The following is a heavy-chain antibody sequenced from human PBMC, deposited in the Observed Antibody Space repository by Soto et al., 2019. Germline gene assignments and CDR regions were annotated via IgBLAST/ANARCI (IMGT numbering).Heavy chain of an antibody. CDR1: GYSISSGYY. D-gene: IGHD1-1*01. CDR3: ARDPGNDWFDP. Sequence: SETLSLTCAASGYSISSGYYWGWIRQPPGKGLEWIGSIYHSGSTYYNPSLKSRVTISVDTSKNQFSLKLSSVTAADTAVYYCARDPGNDWFDPWGQGTLVTVSS. J-gene: IGHJ5*02. V-gene: IGHV4-38-2*02. CDR2: IYHSGST.